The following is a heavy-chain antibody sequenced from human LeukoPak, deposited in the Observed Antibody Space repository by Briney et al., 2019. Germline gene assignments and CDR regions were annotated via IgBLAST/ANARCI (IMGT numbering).Heavy chain of an antibody. J-gene: IGHJ4*02. V-gene: IGHV1-2*06. CDR3: AKDCGGGSCYSY. CDR2: INPSSGGT. CDR1: GYTFTGSY. Sequence: ASVKVSCKASGYTFTGSYMHWVRQAPGQGLEWMGRINPSSGGTNYAQKFQGRVTMTRDTSISTAYMELSRLRSDDTAVYYCAKDCGGGSCYSYWGQGTLVTVSS. D-gene: IGHD2-15*01.